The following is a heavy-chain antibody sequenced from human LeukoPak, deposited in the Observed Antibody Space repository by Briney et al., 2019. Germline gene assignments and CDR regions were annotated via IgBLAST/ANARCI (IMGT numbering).Heavy chain of an antibody. J-gene: IGHJ5*02. Sequence: GASVKVSCKASGYTFTGYYMHWVRQAPGQGPEWMGWINPNSGGTNYAQKFQGRVTMTRDTSISTAYMELSRLRSDDTAVYYCAREKYCSSTSCYNMALGFDPWGQGTLVTVSS. CDR3: AREKYCSSTSCYNMALGFDP. D-gene: IGHD2-2*01. V-gene: IGHV1-2*02. CDR1: GYTFTGYY. CDR2: INPNSGGT.